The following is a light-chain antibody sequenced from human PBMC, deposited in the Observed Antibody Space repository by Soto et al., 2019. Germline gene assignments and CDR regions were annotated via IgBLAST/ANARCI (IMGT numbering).Light chain of an antibody. V-gene: IGKV1-9*01. Sequence: DFQVTQSPSSLSASVGDRVTITCRASQSISKSLNWYQQKPGKAPNLLIYGASTLQSGVPSRFSGSGSGTDFTLTIDSLQPEDVATYYCQQLNNYSRTFGPGTKVDIK. CDR2: GAS. CDR3: QQLNNYSRT. J-gene: IGKJ3*01. CDR1: QSISKS.